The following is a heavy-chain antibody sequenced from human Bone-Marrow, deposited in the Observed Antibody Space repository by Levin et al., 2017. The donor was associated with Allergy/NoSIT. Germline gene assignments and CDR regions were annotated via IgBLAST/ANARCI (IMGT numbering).Heavy chain of an antibody. Sequence: SQTLSLTCTVSGGAITSHYWSWIRQPPGKGLEWIGYIYYLGNTNYSPSLKSRVTISKDTSKNQFSLKLSSVTAADTAVYYCARSNFYGMDVWGQGTTVTVSS. CDR2: IYYLGNT. V-gene: IGHV4-59*08. CDR3: ARSNFYGMDV. J-gene: IGHJ6*02. CDR1: GGAITSHY.